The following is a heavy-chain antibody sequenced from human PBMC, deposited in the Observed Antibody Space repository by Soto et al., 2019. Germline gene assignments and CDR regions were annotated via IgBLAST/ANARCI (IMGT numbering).Heavy chain of an antibody. Sequence: QVHRVHSGARGKRPGASVKVSCKASGYTFTSYDINWGRQATGQGLEWRGWMNPNSGNTGYAQKFQGRVTMTRNTSISTAYMELSSLRSEDTAVYYCARSTNDYGDRHWGQGTLVTVSS. V-gene: IGHV1-8*01. CDR1: GYTFTSYD. CDR2: MNPNSGNT. J-gene: IGHJ4*02. D-gene: IGHD4-17*01. CDR3: ARSTNDYGDRH.